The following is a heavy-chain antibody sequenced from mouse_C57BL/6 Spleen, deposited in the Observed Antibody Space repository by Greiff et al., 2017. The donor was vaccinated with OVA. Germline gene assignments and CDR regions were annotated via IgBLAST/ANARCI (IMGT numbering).Heavy chain of an antibody. CDR1: GYTFTDYY. J-gene: IGHJ4*01. D-gene: IGHD1-1*01. CDR2: IYTGSGNT. Sequence: VQLQQSGAELVRPGASVKLSCKASGYTFTDYYINWVKQRPGQGLEWIARIYTGSGNTYYNEKFKGKATLTAEKSSSTAYMQLSGLTSGDSAVDFCAQATDYAMDYWGQGTSVTVSS. CDR3: AQATDYAMDY. V-gene: IGHV1-76*01.